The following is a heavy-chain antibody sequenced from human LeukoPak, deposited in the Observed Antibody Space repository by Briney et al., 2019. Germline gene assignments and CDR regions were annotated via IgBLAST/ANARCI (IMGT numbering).Heavy chain of an antibody. CDR2: ISSSGSML. J-gene: IGHJ4*02. V-gene: IGHV3-11*04. D-gene: IGHD6-13*01. CDR1: GFTFSDYY. Sequence: GGSLRLSCTVSGFTFSDYYMSWVRQAPGKGLEWVSYISSSGSMLHYADSAEGRFTISRDNAKNSLHLQMSSLRVEDTAVYYCTRRPYSSSWYYFDYWGQGTLVTVSS. CDR3: TRRPYSSSWYYFDY.